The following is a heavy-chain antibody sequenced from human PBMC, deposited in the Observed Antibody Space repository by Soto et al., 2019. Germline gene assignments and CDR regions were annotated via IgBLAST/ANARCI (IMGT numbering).Heavy chain of an antibody. Sequence: VASVKVSCKASGGTFSSYAISWVRQAPGQGLEWMGGIIPIFGTASYAQKFQGRVTITADESTSTAYMELSSLRSEDTAVYYCARDSGYYYSKPQAGYYFDYWGQGTLVTVSS. CDR2: IIPIFGTA. CDR1: GGTFSSYA. D-gene: IGHD3-22*01. J-gene: IGHJ4*02. CDR3: ARDSGYYYSKPQAGYYFDY. V-gene: IGHV1-69*13.